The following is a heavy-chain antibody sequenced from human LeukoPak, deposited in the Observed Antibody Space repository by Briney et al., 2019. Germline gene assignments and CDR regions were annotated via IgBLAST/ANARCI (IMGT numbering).Heavy chain of an antibody. Sequence: SVKVSCKASGFTFTSSGMQWVRQARGQRPEWIGWIVVGKGKINYAERFQERVTITRDMSTSTVYMELSSLGSDDTAVYYCARGRRGGYSYGYDTAQYYFDYWGQGTLVTVSS. D-gene: IGHD5-18*01. V-gene: IGHV1-58*02. CDR2: IVVGKGKI. CDR3: ARGRRGGYSYGYDTAQYYFDY. CDR1: GFTFTSSG. J-gene: IGHJ4*02.